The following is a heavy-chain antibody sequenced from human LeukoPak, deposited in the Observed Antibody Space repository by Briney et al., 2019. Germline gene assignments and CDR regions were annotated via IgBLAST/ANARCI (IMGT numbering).Heavy chain of an antibody. CDR2: INHSGST. CDR1: GGSFSGYY. CDR3: ARAPDIHTRYSNYFDP. J-gene: IGHJ5*02. V-gene: IGHV4-34*01. Sequence: PSETLSLTWAVYGGSFSGYYWSWIRQPPGKGLEWIGEINHSGSTNYNPSLKSRVTISVDTSKNQFSLKLSSVTAAATAVYYCARAPDIHTRYSNYFDPWGQGTLVTVSS. D-gene: IGHD4-11*01.